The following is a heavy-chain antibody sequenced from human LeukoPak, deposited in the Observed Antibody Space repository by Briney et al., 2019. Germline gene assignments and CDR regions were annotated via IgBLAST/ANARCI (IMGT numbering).Heavy chain of an antibody. CDR1: GGSISSYS. V-gene: IGHV4-59*08. J-gene: IGHJ4*02. CDR2: IYYSGIT. D-gene: IGHD3-22*01. Sequence: PSETLSLTCTVSGGSISSYSWSWVRQPPGKGLEWIGYIYYSGITNYNPSLKSRVTISVDTSKNQFSLKLSSVTAADTAVYYCARLRNYDSSGYYPFDYWGQGTLVTVSS. CDR3: ARLRNYDSSGYYPFDY.